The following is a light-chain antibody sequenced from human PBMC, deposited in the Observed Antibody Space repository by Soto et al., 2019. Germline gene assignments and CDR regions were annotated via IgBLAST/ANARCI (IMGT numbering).Light chain of an antibody. J-gene: IGKJ1*01. Sequence: EIGLTQSPGTLSLSPGERATLSCRASQTVTSNYLAWYQRKPGQAPRLLIYGASSRATDIPDSFSGSGSGKDFTITLNRLELEDIAGYFCQQYAGSPSTFGQGTKVEIK. CDR3: QQYAGSPST. CDR1: QTVTSNY. V-gene: IGKV3-20*01. CDR2: GAS.